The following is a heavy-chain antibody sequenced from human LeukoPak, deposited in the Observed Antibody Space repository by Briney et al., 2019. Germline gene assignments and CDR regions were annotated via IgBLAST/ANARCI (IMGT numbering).Heavy chain of an antibody. V-gene: IGHV3-7*01. Sequence: GGSLRLSCAASGFTFSSYWMSWVRQAPGKGLEWVANIRRDGSEKYYVDSVKGRFTISRDNAKNSLYLQMNSLRAEDTAVYYCARDKIVGPTFFDYWGQGTLVTVSS. CDR3: ARDKIVGPTFFDY. CDR2: IRRDGSEK. J-gene: IGHJ4*02. CDR1: GFTFSSYW. D-gene: IGHD1-26*01.